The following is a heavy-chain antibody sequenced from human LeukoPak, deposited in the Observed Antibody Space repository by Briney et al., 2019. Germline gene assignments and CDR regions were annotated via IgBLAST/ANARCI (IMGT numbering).Heavy chain of an antibody. CDR3: ARQAYSSSWYPNAFDI. V-gene: IGHV4-59*08. J-gene: IGHJ3*02. D-gene: IGHD6-13*01. Sequence: SETLSLTCTVSGGSISSYYWSWLRQPPGKGLEWIGCIYYSGSTNYNPSLKSRVTISVDTSKNQFSLKLSSVTAADTAVYYCARQAYSSSWYPNAFDIWGQGTMVTVSS. CDR1: GGSISSYY. CDR2: IYYSGST.